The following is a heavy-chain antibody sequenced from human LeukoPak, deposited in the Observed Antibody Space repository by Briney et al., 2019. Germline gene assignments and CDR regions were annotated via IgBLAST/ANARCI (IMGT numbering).Heavy chain of an antibody. CDR3: AREKIVVVPAAYFDY. CDR2: ISYDGSNK. CDR1: GFTSSSYA. V-gene: IGHV3-30*04. J-gene: IGHJ4*02. Sequence: PGGSLRLSCAASGFTSSSYAMHWVRQAPGKGLEWVAVISYDGSNKYYADSVKGRFTISRDNSKNTLYLQMNSLRAEDTAVYYCAREKIVVVPAAYFDYWGQGTLVTVSS. D-gene: IGHD2-2*01.